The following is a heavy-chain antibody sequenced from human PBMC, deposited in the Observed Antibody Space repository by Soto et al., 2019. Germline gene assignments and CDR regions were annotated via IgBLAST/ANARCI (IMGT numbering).Heavy chain of an antibody. CDR1: GGSVSSRTYY. CDR3: VGCKVSTTSDF. V-gene: IGHV4-39*01. D-gene: IGHD1-1*01. Sequence: PSETLSLTCAVSGGSVSSRTYYWACIRQSPGRGLEWIGSVKYGGGVDYSPSFRSRVTMSIDTSKNQFSLEVTSVTAADTAVYYCVGCKVSTTSDFWGQGTLVTVSS. CDR2: VKYGGGV. J-gene: IGHJ4*02.